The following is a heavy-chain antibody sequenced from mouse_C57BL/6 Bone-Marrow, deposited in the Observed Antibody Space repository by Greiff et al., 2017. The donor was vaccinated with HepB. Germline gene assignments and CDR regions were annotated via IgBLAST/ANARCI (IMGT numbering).Heavy chain of an antibody. CDR3: AKGDTTVVSWYFDV. V-gene: IGHV1-59*01. J-gene: IGHJ1*03. Sequence: QVQLQQPGAELVRPGTSVKLSCKASGYTFTSYWMHWVKQRPGQGLEWIGVIDPSDSYTNYNQKFKGKATLTVDTSSSTAYMQLSSLTSEDSAVYYCAKGDTTVVSWYFDVWGTGTTVTVSS. D-gene: IGHD1-1*01. CDR1: GYTFTSYW. CDR2: IDPSDSYT.